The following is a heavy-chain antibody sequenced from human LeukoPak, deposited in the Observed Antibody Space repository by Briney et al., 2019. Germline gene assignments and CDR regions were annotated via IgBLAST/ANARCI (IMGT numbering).Heavy chain of an antibody. CDR1: GGSISSGDYY. J-gene: IGHJ1*01. Sequence: PSETLSLTCTVSGGSISSGDYYWSWIRQPPGKGLEWIGYIYYSGSTYYNPSLKSRVTISVDTSKNQFSLKLNSVTAADTAVYYCARERGENYTPTWFQHWGQGTLVTVSS. CDR3: ARERGENYTPTWFQH. D-gene: IGHD3-3*01. V-gene: IGHV4-30-4*01. CDR2: IYYSGST.